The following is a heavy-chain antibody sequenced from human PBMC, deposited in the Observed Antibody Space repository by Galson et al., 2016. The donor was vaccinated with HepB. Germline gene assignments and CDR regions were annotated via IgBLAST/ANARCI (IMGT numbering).Heavy chain of an antibody. V-gene: IGHV3-23*01. CDR3: AREGSGHLDFDS. CDR1: GITFSSHA. J-gene: IGHJ4*02. CDR2: VSGIDGRP. Sequence: SLRLSCAASGITFSSHAFNWVRQAPGKGLEWVSSVSGIDGRPYYTESVKGRFTISRDDSKSTLYSQMNSLRAEDTALYYCAREGSGHLDFDSWGQGTLVTVSS.